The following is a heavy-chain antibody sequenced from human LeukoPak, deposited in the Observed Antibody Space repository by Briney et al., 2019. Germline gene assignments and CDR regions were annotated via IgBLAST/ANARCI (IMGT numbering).Heavy chain of an antibody. CDR1: GGSISSYY. Sequence: SETLSLTCTVSGGSISSYYWSWIRQPPGKGLEWIGYIYYSGSTNHNPSLKSRVTISVDTSKNQFSLKLSSVTAADTAVYYCARSGRIAAAGTSNRFDYWGQGTLVTVSS. V-gene: IGHV4-59*01. CDR3: ARSGRIAAAGTSNRFDY. J-gene: IGHJ4*02. D-gene: IGHD6-13*01. CDR2: IYYSGST.